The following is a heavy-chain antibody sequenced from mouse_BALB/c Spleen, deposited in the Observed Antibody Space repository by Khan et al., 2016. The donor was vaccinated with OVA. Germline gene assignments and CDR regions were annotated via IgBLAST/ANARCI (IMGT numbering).Heavy chain of an antibody. J-gene: IGHJ4*01. D-gene: IGHD2-1*01. CDR3: ARSYYVNYDAMDY. Sequence: VQLQQSGAELLKPGASVKISCKATDYTFSSYWIEWVKQRPGHGLEWIGEILPGSASTNYNERFKGKATITADTSSHTAFMQLRSLTSEDSAVYYCARSYYVNYDAMDYWGQGTSVTVSS. CDR1: DYTFSSYW. CDR2: ILPGSAST. V-gene: IGHV1-9*01.